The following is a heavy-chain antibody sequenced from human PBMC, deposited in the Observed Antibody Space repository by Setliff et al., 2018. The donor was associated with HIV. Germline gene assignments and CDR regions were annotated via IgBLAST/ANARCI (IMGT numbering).Heavy chain of an antibody. CDR3: ASGYQYDSSGYYYVTPIDY. J-gene: IGHJ4*02. D-gene: IGHD3-22*01. Sequence: SETLSLTCTVSGGSISSSSYYWGCIRQPPGKGLEWIGSIYYTGSANYNPSPKSRVTMSVDTSKNQFSLKLSSVTAADTAVYYCASGYQYDSSGYYYVTPIDYWGQGTLVTSPQ. CDR2: IYYTGSA. V-gene: IGHV4-39*01. CDR1: GGSISSSSYY.